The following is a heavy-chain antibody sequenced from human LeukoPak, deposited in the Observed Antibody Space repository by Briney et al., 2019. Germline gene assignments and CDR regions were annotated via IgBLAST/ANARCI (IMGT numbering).Heavy chain of an antibody. CDR3: ARGGGDGYDFRGRFDY. V-gene: IGHV4-61*02. Sequence: KPSETLSLTCTVYGGSLSSGSYYWSWIRQPAGKGLECIGRIYTSGSTTYNPSLKSRVTMSLDTSKNHFSLKLSSVTAADTAGYYCARGGGDGYDFRGRFDYWGQGTLVTVSS. CDR2: IYTSGST. CDR1: GGSLSSGSYY. D-gene: IGHD5-24*01. J-gene: IGHJ4*02.